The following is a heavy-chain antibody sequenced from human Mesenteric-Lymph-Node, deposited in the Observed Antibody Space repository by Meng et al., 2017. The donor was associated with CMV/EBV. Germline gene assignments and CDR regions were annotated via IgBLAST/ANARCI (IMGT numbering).Heavy chain of an antibody. CDR2: IYSGGST. CDR1: GFTVSSNY. D-gene: IGHD3-3*01. J-gene: IGHJ4*02. CDR3: AKSPSRSGYYIDY. Sequence: LSLTCAASGFTVSSNYMSWVRQAPGKGLEWVSVIYSGGSTYYADSVKGRFTISRDNSKNTLYLQMNSLRAEDTAVYYCAKSPSRSGYYIDYWGQGTLVTVSS. V-gene: IGHV3-53*01.